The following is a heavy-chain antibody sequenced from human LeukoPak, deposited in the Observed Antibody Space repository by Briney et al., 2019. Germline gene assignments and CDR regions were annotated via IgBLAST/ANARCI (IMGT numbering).Heavy chain of an antibody. V-gene: IGHV4-38-2*02. D-gene: IGHD3-22*01. CDR3: ASESITMIVNI. CDR2: INHSGST. CDR1: SYFISSGYY. Sequence: SETLSLTCTVSSYFISSGYYWGWIRQPPGKGLEWIGEINHSGSTNYNPSLKSRVTISVDTSKNQFSLKLSSVTAADTAVYYCASESITMIVNIWGQGTMVTVSS. J-gene: IGHJ3*02.